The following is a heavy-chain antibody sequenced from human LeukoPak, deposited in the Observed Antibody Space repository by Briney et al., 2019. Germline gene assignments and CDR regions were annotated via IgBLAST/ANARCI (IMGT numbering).Heavy chain of an antibody. Sequence: SQTLSLTCAISGDSVSSYSAAWNWIRQSPSRGLEWLGRTYYRPKWYYDYAVSVKSRITINPDTSKNQFSLQLNSVTPEDAAVYYCARARYNWNDRQYNWFDPWGQGTLVTVSS. V-gene: IGHV6-1*01. D-gene: IGHD1-20*01. CDR3: ARARYNWNDRQYNWFDP. CDR1: GDSVSSYSAA. J-gene: IGHJ5*02. CDR2: TYYRPKWYY.